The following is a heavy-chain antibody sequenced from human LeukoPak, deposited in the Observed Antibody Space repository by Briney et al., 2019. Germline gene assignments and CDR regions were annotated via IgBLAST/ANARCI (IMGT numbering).Heavy chain of an antibody. CDR3: ARGRGSGRFVANWFDP. CDR1: GGSISSGGYY. CDR2: IYYSGST. J-gene: IGHJ5*02. V-gene: IGHV4-61*08. Sequence: SQTLSLTCTVSGGSISSGGYYWSWIRQHPGKGLEWIGYIYYSGSTNYNPSLKSRVTISVDTSKNQFSLKLSSVAAADTAVYYCARGRGSGRFVANWFDPWGQGTLVTVSS. D-gene: IGHD6-19*01.